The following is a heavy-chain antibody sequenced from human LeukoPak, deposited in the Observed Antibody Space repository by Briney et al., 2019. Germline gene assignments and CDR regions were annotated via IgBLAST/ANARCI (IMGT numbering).Heavy chain of an antibody. CDR3: AKALPLDY. CDR2: ISNNGGST. Sequence: GGSLRLSCAASGFTFSSYAMHWVRQAPGKGLEYVPAISNNGGSTYYANSVKGRFTISRDNSKNTLYLQMGSLRAEDMAVYYCAKALPLDYWGQGTLVTVSS. CDR1: GFTFSSYA. J-gene: IGHJ4*02. V-gene: IGHV3-64*01.